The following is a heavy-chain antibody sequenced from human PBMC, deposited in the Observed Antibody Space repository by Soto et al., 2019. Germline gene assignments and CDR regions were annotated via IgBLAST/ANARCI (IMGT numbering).Heavy chain of an antibody. CDR1: GASISSGGYY. CDR3: ASAPLN. V-gene: IGHV4-31*03. Sequence: QVHLQESGPGLLKPSQTLSLTCTVSGASISSGGYYWTGIRQHPGKGLEWIGYSYYSGSTYSNPSLKSRVTISVDTSKHQFSLKLSSVTAADTAVYYCASAPLNWGQGTLVTVSS. CDR2: SYYSGST. J-gene: IGHJ4*02.